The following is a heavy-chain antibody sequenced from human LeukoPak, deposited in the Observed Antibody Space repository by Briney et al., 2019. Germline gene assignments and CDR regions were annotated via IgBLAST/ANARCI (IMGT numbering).Heavy chain of an antibody. V-gene: IGHV3-23*01. CDR2: ISGSGGGT. Sequence: PGGSLRLSCAASEFTFSSYAMSWVRQAPGKGLEWVAGISGSGGGTNYADSVKGRFTISRDNPKNTLYLQMNNLRADDTAVYFCAKRGVVIRVILVGFHKEAYYFDSWGQGALVTVSS. D-gene: IGHD3-22*01. CDR1: EFTFSSYA. CDR3: AKRGVVIRVILVGFHKEAYYFDS. J-gene: IGHJ4*02.